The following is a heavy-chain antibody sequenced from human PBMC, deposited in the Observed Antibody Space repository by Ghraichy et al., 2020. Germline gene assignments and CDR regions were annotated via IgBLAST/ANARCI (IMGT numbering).Heavy chain of an antibody. Sequence: SQTLSLTCTVSGGSISSYYWSWIRQPPGKGLEWIGYIYYSGSTNYNPSLKSRVTISVDTSKNQFSLKLSSVTTADTAVYYCARMVATIRGYYFDYWGQGTLVTVSS. CDR3: ARMVATIRGYYFDY. CDR2: IYYSGST. V-gene: IGHV4-59*01. J-gene: IGHJ4*02. CDR1: GGSISSYY. D-gene: IGHD5-24*01.